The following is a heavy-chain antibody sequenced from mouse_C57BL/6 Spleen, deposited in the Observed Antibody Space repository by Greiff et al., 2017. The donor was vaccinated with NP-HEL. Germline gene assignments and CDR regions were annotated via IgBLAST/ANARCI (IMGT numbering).Heavy chain of an antibody. CDR3: ARLTGAFDY. CDR1: GYTFTSYW. V-gene: IGHV1-50*01. CDR2: IDPSDSYT. Sequence: QVQLQQPGAELVKPGASVKLSCKASGYTFTSYWMQWVKQRPGQGLEWIGEIDPSDSYTNYNQKFKGKATLTVDTSSSTAYMQLSSLTSEDSAVYYCARLTGAFDYWGQGTTLTVSS. D-gene: IGHD4-1*01. J-gene: IGHJ2*01.